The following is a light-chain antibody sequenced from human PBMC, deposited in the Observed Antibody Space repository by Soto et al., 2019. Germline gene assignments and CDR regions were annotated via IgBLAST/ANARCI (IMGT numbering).Light chain of an antibody. CDR1: QGIRND. V-gene: IGKV1-6*01. J-gene: IGKJ4*01. CDR2: AAS. Sequence: AIQMTQSPSSLSASVGDRVTITCRASQGIRNDLGWYQQKPGKAPKLLIYAASTLQSGVPSRFSGSGSDTDFTLTISSLQPEDFATYYCLQDYHHPLIFGGGTKVEIE. CDR3: LQDYHHPLI.